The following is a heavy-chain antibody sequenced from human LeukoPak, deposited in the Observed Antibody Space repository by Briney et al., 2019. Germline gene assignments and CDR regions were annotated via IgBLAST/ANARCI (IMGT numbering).Heavy chain of an antibody. J-gene: IGHJ2*01. V-gene: IGHV1-24*01. Sequence: GASVKVSCKVSGYTLTELSMHWVRQAPGKGLEWMGGFDPEDGETIYAQKFQDRVTMTEDTSTDTAYMELSSLRSEDTAVYYCATVVAGTWYFDLWGRGTLVTVSS. CDR3: ATVVAGTWYFDL. CDR1: GYTLTELS. CDR2: FDPEDGET. D-gene: IGHD6-19*01.